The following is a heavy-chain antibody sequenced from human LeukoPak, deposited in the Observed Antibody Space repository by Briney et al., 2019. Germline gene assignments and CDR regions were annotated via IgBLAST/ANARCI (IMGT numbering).Heavy chain of an antibody. CDR1: GGSISSGDYY. D-gene: IGHD6-19*01. CDR3: ASAEGGSSGWYANWFDP. CDR2: IYYSGST. J-gene: IGHJ5*02. V-gene: IGHV4-30-4*08. Sequence: SQTLSLTCTVSGGSISSGDYYWSWIRQPPGKGLEWFGNIYYSGSTYYNPSLKSRVTISVDTSKSQFSMKLSSVTAADTAVYYCASAEGGSSGWYANWFDPWGQGTLVTVSS.